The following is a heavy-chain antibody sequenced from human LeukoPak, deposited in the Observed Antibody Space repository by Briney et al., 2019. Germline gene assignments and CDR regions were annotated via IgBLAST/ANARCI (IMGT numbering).Heavy chain of an antibody. Sequence: GESLKISCKGSGYNFGTRWVAWVRQMPGKGLEWMGIIYPDDSDARYSPSFQGQVTISADKSINTAYLQWSSLKASDTAIYFCARGAYGSGSYYNYYGMDAWGQGTTVTVSS. CDR2: IYPDDSDA. V-gene: IGHV5-51*01. D-gene: IGHD3-10*01. J-gene: IGHJ6*02. CDR3: ARGAYGSGSYYNYYGMDA. CDR1: GYNFGTRW.